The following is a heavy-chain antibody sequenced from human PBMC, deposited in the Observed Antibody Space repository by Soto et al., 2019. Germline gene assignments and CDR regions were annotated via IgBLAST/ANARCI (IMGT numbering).Heavy chain of an antibody. Sequence: SETLSLTCSVSGGSINSKSYFWGWIRQTPGKGLEWIASINYVGKTYYSPSLKSRLAISVDTSKNQFSLRLSSVTAAGTAVYYCARDRYGGFDYWGLGTLVTVSS. D-gene: IGHD3-9*01. V-gene: IGHV4-39*02. CDR2: INYVGKT. CDR3: ARDRYGGFDY. J-gene: IGHJ4*02. CDR1: GGSINSKSYF.